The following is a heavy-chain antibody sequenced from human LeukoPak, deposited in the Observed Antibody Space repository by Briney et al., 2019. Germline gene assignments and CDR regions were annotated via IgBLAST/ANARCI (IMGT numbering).Heavy chain of an antibody. CDR3: ARDYEAMVTTFDS. V-gene: IGHV3-21*01. D-gene: IGHD5-18*01. CDR2: ISSGSSYI. CDR1: GFTFSSYS. J-gene: IGHJ4*02. Sequence: GGSLRLSCAASGFTFSSYSMNWVRQAPGKGLEWVSSISSGSSYIYYADSVKGRFTISRDNAKNSLYLQMNSLRAEDTAVYYGARDYEAMVTTFDSWAREPWSPSPQ.